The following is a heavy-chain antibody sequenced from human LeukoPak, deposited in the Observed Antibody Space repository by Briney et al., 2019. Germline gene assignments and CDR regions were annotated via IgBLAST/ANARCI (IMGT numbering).Heavy chain of an antibody. D-gene: IGHD3-22*01. V-gene: IGHV3-33*06. CDR1: GFPFSSYG. J-gene: IGHJ4*02. Sequence: GGSLRLSCVASGFPFSSYGMHWVRQAPGKGLEWVAVIWSVGGAEYYADSVKGRFTISRDNSKNMLFLQMNSLRAEDTAVYYCAKVKEDRYYNSRGFYLDYWGQGTLVTVSS. CDR2: IWSVGGAE. CDR3: AKVKEDRYYNSRGFYLDY.